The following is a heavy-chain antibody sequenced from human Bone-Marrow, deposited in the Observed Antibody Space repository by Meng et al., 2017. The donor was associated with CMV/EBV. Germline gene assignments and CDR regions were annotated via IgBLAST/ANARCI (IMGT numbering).Heavy chain of an antibody. CDR1: GYTFTLFD. D-gene: IGHD4-23*01. J-gene: IGHJ4*02. Sequence: ASVKVSCKASGYTFTLFDIHWVRQAPGQGLEWMAIITSGHGSTTYAQKFQGRVTMTRDTSTSTVYMELSSLRSEDTAVYYCARTRATRMGTPFDYWGQGTLVTVSS. V-gene: IGHV1-46*01. CDR3: ARTRATRMGTPFDY. CDR2: ITSGHGST.